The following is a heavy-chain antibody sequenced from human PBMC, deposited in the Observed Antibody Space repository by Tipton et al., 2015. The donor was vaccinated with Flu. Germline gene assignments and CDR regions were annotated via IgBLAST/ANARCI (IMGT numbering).Heavy chain of an antibody. V-gene: IGHV3-30*02. Sequence: SGFTFSGYGMHWVRQAPGKGLEWVAFIRHDESDKYYADSVKGRFTISRDNSKNTLYLQMNSLRAEDTAVYYCAKGISGYCSTNWCQGARYYYGMDVWGQGTPVTASS. CDR2: IRHDESDK. CDR3: AKGISGYCSTNWCQGARYYYGMDV. J-gene: IGHJ6*02. CDR1: GFTFSGYG. D-gene: IGHD2-2*01.